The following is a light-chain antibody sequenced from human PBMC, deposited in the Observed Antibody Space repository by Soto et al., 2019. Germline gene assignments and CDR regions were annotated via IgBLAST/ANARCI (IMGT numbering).Light chain of an antibody. J-gene: IGKJ3*01. CDR3: QQRSNWPPFFT. CDR2: DAS. V-gene: IGKV3-11*01. CDR1: QSVSSD. Sequence: EIVLPQSPATLALSPGERATLACRASQSVSSDLAWYQQKPGQAPRLLISDASNRATGIPARFSGSGSGTDFTLTISSLEPEDFAVYYCQQRSNWPPFFTFGPGTKVDIK.